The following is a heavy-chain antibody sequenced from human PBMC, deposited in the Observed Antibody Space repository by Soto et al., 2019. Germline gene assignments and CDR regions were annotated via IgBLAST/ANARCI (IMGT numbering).Heavy chain of an antibody. CDR3: ARHVVRSPSTDIVVVTAFDY. D-gene: IGHD2-21*02. V-gene: IGHV4-39*01. J-gene: IGHJ4*02. CDR2: IYYSGST. CDR1: GGSISSSSYY. Sequence: SETLSLTCTVSGGSISSSSYYWGWIRQPPGKGLEWIGSIYYSGSTYYNPSLKSRVTISVDTSKNQFSLKLSSVTAADTAVYYCARHVVRSPSTDIVVVTAFDYWGQGTLVTVSS.